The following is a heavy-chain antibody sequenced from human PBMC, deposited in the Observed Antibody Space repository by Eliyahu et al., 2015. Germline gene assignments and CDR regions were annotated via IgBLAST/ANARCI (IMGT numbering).Heavy chain of an antibody. J-gene: IGHJ4*02. CDR3: ATESAAGDHFFDY. V-gene: IGHV4-39*02. CDR1: GGXISISTYY. Sequence: QLQLQESGPGLVKPSETLSLTCTVXGGXISISTYYWGWIRQPPGKGLEWIGTVYYSGSTYYNPSLKSRVTISVDTSKNQFSLKLSSVTAADTAVYYCATESAAGDHFFDYWGQGTPVTVSS. D-gene: IGHD6-13*01. CDR2: VYYSGST.